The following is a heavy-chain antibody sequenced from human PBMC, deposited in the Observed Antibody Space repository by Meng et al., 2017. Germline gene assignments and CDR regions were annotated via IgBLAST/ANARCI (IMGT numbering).Heavy chain of an antibody. V-gene: IGHV3-48*03. CDR3: ARDGPTTVATGPLYYYGMDV. Sequence: GGSLRLSCAASGFTFSSYEMNWVRQAPGKGLEWVSYISSSGSTIYYADSVKGRFTISRDNAKNSLYLQMNGLRAEGTAVYYCARDGPTTVATGPLYYYGMDVWGQGTLVTVSS. CDR2: ISSSGSTI. CDR1: GFTFSSYE. D-gene: IGHD4-17*01. J-gene: IGHJ6*02.